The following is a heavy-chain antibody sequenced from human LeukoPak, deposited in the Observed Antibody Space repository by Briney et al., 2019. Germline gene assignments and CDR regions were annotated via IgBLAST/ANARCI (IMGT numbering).Heavy chain of an antibody. CDR1: GYTLTELS. J-gene: IGHJ5*02. CDR3: ARDQSGEWELLSGWWFDP. D-gene: IGHD1-26*01. V-gene: IGHV1-46*01. Sequence: ASVKVSCTVSGYTLTELSMHWVRQAPGQGLEWMGIINPSGGFTSYAQKLQGRVTVTRDISTSTVYMELSNLRSADTAVYYCARDQSGEWELLSGWWFDPWGQGTLVTVSS. CDR2: INPSGGFT.